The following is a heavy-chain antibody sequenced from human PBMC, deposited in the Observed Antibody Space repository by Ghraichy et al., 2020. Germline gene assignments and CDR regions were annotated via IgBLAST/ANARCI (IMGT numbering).Heavy chain of an antibody. D-gene: IGHD3-10*01. V-gene: IGHV4-59*08. Sequence: SETLSLTCTVSGGSISSYYWSWIRQPPGKGLEWIGYIYYSGSTNYNPSLKSRVTISVDTSKNQFSLKLSSVTAADTAVYYCARHGWPGLERGVIPSAYYYYYYGMDVWGQGTTVTVSS. CDR1: GGSISSYY. J-gene: IGHJ6*02. CDR2: IYYSGST. CDR3: ARHGWPGLERGVIPSAYYYYYYGMDV.